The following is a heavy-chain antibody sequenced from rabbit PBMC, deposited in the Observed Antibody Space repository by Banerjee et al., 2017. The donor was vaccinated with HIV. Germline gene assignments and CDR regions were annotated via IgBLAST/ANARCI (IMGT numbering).Heavy chain of an antibody. Sequence: QSLEESGGDLVKPGASLTLTCTASGFSFSSYYYMCWVRQAPGKGLEWIGCIYTGDGSTYYASWAKGRFTISKTSSTTGTLQMTSLTAADTATYFCARDYGYAGWRFDLWGPGTLVTVS. J-gene: IGHJ4*01. D-gene: IGHD6-1*01. CDR3: ARDYGYAGWRFDL. V-gene: IGHV1S40*01. CDR2: IYTGDGST. CDR1: GFSFSSYYY.